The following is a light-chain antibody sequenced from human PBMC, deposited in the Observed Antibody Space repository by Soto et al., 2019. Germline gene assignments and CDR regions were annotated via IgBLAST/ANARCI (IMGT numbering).Light chain of an antibody. J-gene: IGKJ1*01. CDR2: GAS. CDR3: QQYGDSPPT. Sequence: EIVLTQSPGTLSLSPGERATLSCRASQSLSTNYLAWYQRKPGQAPRLLIYGASSRATDIPRRFSGSGSGPDFTLTITRLEPEDSAVYYCQQYGDSPPTFGQGTKV. V-gene: IGKV3-20*01. CDR1: QSLSTNY.